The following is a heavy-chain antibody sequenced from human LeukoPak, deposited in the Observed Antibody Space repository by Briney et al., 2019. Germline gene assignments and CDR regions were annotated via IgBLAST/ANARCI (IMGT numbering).Heavy chain of an antibody. CDR3: ARETLMNYYDSSGFFDY. CDR2: ISSSSSSI. Sequence: GGSLRLSCAASGFTFSSYSMNWVRQAPGKGLEWVSYISSSSSSIYYADSVKGRFAISRDNAKNSLFLQMNSLRDEDTAVYYCARETLMNYYDSSGFFDYWGQGALVTVSS. V-gene: IGHV3-48*02. J-gene: IGHJ4*02. CDR1: GFTFSSYS. D-gene: IGHD3-22*01.